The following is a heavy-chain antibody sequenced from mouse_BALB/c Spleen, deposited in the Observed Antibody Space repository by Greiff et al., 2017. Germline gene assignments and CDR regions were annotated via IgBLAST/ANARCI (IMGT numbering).Heavy chain of an antibody. CDR1: GYSFTGYF. CDR3: GRCDGYYGDSLDY. CDR2: INPYNGDT. Sequence: VQLQQSGPELVKPGASVKISCKASGYSFTGYFMNWVKQSHGKSLEWIGRINPYNGDTFYNQKFKGKATLTVDKSSSTAHMELLSLTSEDSAVYYFGRCDGYYGDSLDYWGQGTSVTVSA. D-gene: IGHD2-3*01. J-gene: IGHJ4*01. V-gene: IGHV1-37*01.